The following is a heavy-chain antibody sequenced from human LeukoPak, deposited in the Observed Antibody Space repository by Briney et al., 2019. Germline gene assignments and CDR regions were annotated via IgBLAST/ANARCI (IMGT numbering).Heavy chain of an antibody. CDR3: ARGRHSSGWYGVGWGFFDI. CDR2: ISSSGSTI. J-gene: IGHJ3*02. Sequence: GGSLRLSCAASGFTFSDYYMSWIRQAPGKGLEWVSYISSSGSTIYYADSVKGRFTISRDNAKNSLYLQMNSLRAEDTAVYYCARGRHSSGWYGVGWGFFDIWGQGTMVTVSS. CDR1: GFTFSDYY. D-gene: IGHD6-19*01. V-gene: IGHV3-11*04.